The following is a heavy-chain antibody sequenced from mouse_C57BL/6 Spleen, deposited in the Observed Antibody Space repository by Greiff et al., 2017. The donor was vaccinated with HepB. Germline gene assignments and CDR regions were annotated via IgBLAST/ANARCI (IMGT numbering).Heavy chain of an antibody. V-gene: IGHV1-59*01. CDR2: IDPSDSYT. Sequence: QVQLQQPGAELVRPGTSVKLSCKASGYTFTSYWMHWVKQRPGQGLEWIGVIDPSDSYTNYNQKFKGKATLTVDTSSSTAYMQLSSLTSEDSAVYYGAGGEGGPDWYFDVWGTGTTVTVSS. CDR1: GYTFTSYW. CDR3: AGGEGGPDWYFDV. J-gene: IGHJ1*03.